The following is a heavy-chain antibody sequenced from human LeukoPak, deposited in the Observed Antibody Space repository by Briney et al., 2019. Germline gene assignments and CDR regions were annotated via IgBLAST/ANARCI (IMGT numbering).Heavy chain of an antibody. J-gene: IGHJ4*02. CDR2: VSKITHRK. D-gene: IGHD2-2*01. CDR1: GFTFSSYS. Sequence: GGSLRLSCAASGFTFSSYSMNWVRRAPGKGLEWVSYVSKITHRKLYADSVRGRFTISRDDVTNSLYLQMDSLRVKDTAVYYCVRDPDALDFWGRGTQVIVSS. CDR3: VRDPDALDF. V-gene: IGHV3-48*01.